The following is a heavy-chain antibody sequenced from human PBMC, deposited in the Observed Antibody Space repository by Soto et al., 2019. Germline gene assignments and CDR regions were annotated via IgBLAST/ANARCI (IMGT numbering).Heavy chain of an antibody. CDR2: IYPGDSDT. Sequence: PGESLKISCKGYGYKFDTYWLGWVRQMPGKGLEWMGTIYPGDSDTVYSPSFQGQVTISADKSISTAYLQWTSLKSSDTAMYFCARLRFGETPAETWGQGTRVTVSS. CDR3: ARLRFGETPAET. V-gene: IGHV5-51*01. J-gene: IGHJ5*02. D-gene: IGHD3-10*01. CDR1: GYKFDTYW.